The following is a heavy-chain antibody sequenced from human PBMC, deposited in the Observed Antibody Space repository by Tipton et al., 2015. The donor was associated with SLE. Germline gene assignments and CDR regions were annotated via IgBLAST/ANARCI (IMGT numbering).Heavy chain of an antibody. CDR3: ARVRGYSSSPDYFDY. J-gene: IGHJ4*02. D-gene: IGHD6-13*01. V-gene: IGHV1-46*01. CDR2: INPSGGST. CDR1: GYTFTSYY. Sequence: QLVQSGAEVKKPGASVKVSCKASGYTFTSYYMHWVRQAPGQGLEWMGIINPSGGSTSYAQKFQGRVTMTTDTSTSTAYMELRGLRSDDTAVYYCARVRGYSSSPDYFDYWGQGTLVTVSS.